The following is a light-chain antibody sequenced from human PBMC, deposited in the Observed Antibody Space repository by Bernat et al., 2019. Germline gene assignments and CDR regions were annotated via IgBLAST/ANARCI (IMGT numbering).Light chain of an antibody. Sequence: QSALTQPPSASGSPGQSVTISCTGTSSDVGGYNYVSWYQQHPGKAPKLMIYEVSKRPPGVPDRFSGSKSGNTASLTVPGLQAEDEADYYCSSYAGSKWAWVFGGGTKLTVL. CDR3: SSYAGSKWAWV. CDR1: SSDVGGYNY. CDR2: EVS. V-gene: IGLV2-8*01. J-gene: IGLJ3*02.